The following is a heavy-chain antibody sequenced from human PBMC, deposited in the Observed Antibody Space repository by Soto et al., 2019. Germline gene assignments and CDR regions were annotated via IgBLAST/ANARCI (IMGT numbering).Heavy chain of an antibody. CDR1: GGSISSYY. J-gene: IGHJ5*02. CDR3: ARDSGYTHHNWFDP. D-gene: IGHD3-22*01. V-gene: IGHV4-59*01. Sequence: TSETLSLICTVSGGSISSYYWSWIRQPPGKGLEWIGYIYYSGSTNYNPSLKSRVTISVDTSKNQSSLKLSSVTAADTAVYYCARDSGYTHHNWFDPWGQGTLVTVSS. CDR2: IYYSGST.